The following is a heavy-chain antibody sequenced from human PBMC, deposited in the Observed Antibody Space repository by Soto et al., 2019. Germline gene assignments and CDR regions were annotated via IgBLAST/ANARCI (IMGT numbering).Heavy chain of an antibody. CDR2: IIPILGIA. CDR3: ARHEGTTFYHFDY. J-gene: IGHJ4*02. D-gene: IGHD1-7*01. CDR1: GGTFSSYT. V-gene: IGHV1-69*02. Sequence: SVKVSCKASGGTFSSYTISWVRQAPGQGLEWMGRIIPILGIANYAQKFQGRVTITADKSTSTAYMELSSLRSEDTAVYYCARHEGTTFYHFDYWGQGTLVTVSS.